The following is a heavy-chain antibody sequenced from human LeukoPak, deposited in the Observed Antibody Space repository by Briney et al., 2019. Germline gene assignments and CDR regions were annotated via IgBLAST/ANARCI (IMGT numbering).Heavy chain of an antibody. J-gene: IGHJ4*02. CDR3: AKGGSSGYLPIGIDY. Sequence: ETLSLTCAVYGESFSGYYWSWVRQAPGKGLEWVSTISGSGGTTYYADSVKGRFTISRDNSKNTLYLQMNSLRAEDTAVYYCAKGGSSGYLPIGIDYWGQGTLVTVSS. CDR2: ISGSGGTT. D-gene: IGHD3-22*01. CDR1: GESFSGYY. V-gene: IGHV3-23*01.